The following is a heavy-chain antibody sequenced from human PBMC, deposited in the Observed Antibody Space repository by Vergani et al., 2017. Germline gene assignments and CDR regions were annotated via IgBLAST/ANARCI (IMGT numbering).Heavy chain of an antibody. J-gene: IGHJ4*02. CDR3: ARDRDYVTSSFDY. V-gene: IGHV3-21*01. Sequence: EVQLVESGGGLVKPGGSLRLSCAASGFTFSSYSMNWVRQAPGKGLEWVSSISSSSSYIYYADSVKGRFTISRDNVKNSLYLHMDSLRVEDTAIYYCARDRDYVTSSFDYWGQGIFVTVSS. CDR2: ISSSSSYI. CDR1: GFTFSSYS. D-gene: IGHD2-2*01.